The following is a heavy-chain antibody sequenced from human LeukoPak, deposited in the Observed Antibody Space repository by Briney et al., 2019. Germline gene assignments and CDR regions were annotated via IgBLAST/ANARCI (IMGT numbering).Heavy chain of an antibody. CDR3: ARNKLGISEKYMDV. V-gene: IGHV3-21*01. CDR1: GFSFSTYN. CDR2: ISSSSSYI. D-gene: IGHD7-27*01. J-gene: IGHJ6*03. Sequence: SGGSLRLSCAASGFSFSTYNMNWVRQAPGKGLEWVSSISSSSSYIYYADSVKGRFTISRDNAKNSLYLQMNSLRGEDTAVYYCARNKLGISEKYMDVWGKGTTVTISS.